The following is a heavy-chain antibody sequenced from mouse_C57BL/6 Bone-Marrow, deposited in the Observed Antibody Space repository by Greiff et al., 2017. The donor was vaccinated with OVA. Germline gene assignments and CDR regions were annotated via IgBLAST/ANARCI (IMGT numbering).Heavy chain of an antibody. CDR1: GYTFTSYG. CDR3: ARDYGSSLWFAY. J-gene: IGHJ3*01. V-gene: IGHV1-81*01. D-gene: IGHD1-1*01. CDR2: IHPRSGNT. Sequence: VQLQQSGAELARPGASVKLSCKASGYTFTSYGISWVKQRTGQGLEWIGEIHPRSGNTYYNEKFKGKATLTADKSSSTAYMELRSLTSEDSAVYFCARDYGSSLWFAYWGQGTLVTVSA.